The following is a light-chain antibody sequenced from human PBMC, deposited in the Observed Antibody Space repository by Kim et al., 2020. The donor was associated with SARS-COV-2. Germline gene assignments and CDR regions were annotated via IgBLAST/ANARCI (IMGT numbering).Light chain of an antibody. CDR1: SSDVGGYNY. J-gene: IGLJ2*01. CDR2: DVS. Sequence: QSALTQPRSVSGSPGQSVTISCTGTSSDVGGYNYVSWYQHHPGKAPKLMIYDVSKRPSGVPDRFSGSKSGNTASPTVSGLQAEDEADYYCCSYAGSYTLVFGGGTQLTVL. V-gene: IGLV2-11*01. CDR3: CSYAGSYTLV.